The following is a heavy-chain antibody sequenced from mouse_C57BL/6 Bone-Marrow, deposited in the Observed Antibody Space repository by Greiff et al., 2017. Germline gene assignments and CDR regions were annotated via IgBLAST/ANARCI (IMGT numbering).Heavy chain of an antibody. Sequence: QVQLQQPGAELVRPGSSVQLSCKASGYTFTSYWMHWVKQRPIQGLEWIGNLDPSDSATHYNHKFKDKATLTVDKSSSTAYMQLSSLTSEDSAVEDGAREDSSGYSFAYWGQGTLVTVSA. D-gene: IGHD3-2*02. CDR2: LDPSDSAT. J-gene: IGHJ3*01. CDR1: GYTFTSYW. CDR3: AREDSSGYSFAY. V-gene: IGHV1-52*01.